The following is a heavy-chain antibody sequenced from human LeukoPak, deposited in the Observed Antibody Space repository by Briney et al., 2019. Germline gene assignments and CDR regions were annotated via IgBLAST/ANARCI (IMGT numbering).Heavy chain of an antibody. CDR1: GYTFTDYY. CDR2: INPNSGGT. V-gene: IGHV1-2*04. D-gene: IGHD2-21*02. Sequence: ASVKVSCKASGYTFTDYYMHWVRQAPGQGLEWMGWINPNSGGTNYAQKFQGWVTMTRDTSISTAYMELSRLRSDDTAVYYCARGPIIVVVTAITYNWFDPWGQGTLVTVSS. CDR3: ARGPIIVVVTAITYNWFDP. J-gene: IGHJ5*02.